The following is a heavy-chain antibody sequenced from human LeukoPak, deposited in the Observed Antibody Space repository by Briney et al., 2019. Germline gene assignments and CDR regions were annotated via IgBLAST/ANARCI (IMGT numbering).Heavy chain of an antibody. D-gene: IGHD6-13*01. CDR3: AKAEDGAGTRLPYYYYGMDV. J-gene: IGHJ6*02. V-gene: IGHV3-23*01. CDR2: ITGSGGST. Sequence: PGGSLRLSCSASGVTFSNHAMSWVRQAPGKGLEWVSGITGSGGSTYHAESVKGRFTISRDNSKNTLYLEMNSLRAEDTALYYCAKAEDGAGTRLPYYYYGMDVWGQGTTVTVSS. CDR1: GVTFSNHA.